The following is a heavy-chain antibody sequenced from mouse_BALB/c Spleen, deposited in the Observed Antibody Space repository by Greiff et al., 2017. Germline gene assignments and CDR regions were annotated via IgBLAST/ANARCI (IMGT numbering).Heavy chain of an antibody. J-gene: IGHJ3*01. CDR3: ARWGGNYPY. CDR2: ISYSGST. V-gene: IGHV3-2*02. D-gene: IGHD2-1*01. Sequence: EVKLVESGPGLVKPSQSLSLTCTVTGYSITSDYAWNWIRQFPGNKLEWMGYISYSGSTSYNPSLKSRISITRDTSKNQFFLQLNSVTTEDTATYYCARWGGNYPYWGQGTLVTVSA. CDR1: GYSITSDYA.